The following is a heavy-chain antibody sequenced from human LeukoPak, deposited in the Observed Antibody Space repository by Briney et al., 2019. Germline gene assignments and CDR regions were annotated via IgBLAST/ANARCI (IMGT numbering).Heavy chain of an antibody. Sequence: ASVKVSCKASGGTFSNYAINWVRQAPGQGLEWMGGIIPIFGTANYAQKFQGRVTITADESTTTTYMELSSLRSEDAAVYYCSRGRFGLLWFGELERWGQGTLVTVSS. CDR2: IIPIFGTA. CDR3: SRGRFGLLWFGELER. D-gene: IGHD3-10*01. V-gene: IGHV1-69*13. J-gene: IGHJ4*02. CDR1: GGTFSNYA.